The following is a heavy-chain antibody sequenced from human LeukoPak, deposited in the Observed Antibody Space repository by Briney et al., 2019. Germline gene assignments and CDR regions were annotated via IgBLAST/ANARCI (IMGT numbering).Heavy chain of an antibody. J-gene: IGHJ4*02. CDR3: AKEGMEWELLGYFDY. V-gene: IGHV3-23*01. CDR1: GFTFSSYA. CDR2: ISGSGGST. D-gene: IGHD1-26*01. Sequence: GGSLRLSCAASGFTFSSYAMSWVRQAPGKGLEWVSAISGSGGSTYYADSVKGRFTISRDNSKNTLHLQMNSLRAEDTAVYYCAKEGMEWELLGYFDYWGQGTLVTVPS.